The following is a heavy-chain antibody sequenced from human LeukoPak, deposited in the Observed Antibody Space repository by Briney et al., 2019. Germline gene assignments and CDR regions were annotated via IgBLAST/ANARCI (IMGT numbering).Heavy chain of an antibody. V-gene: IGHV4-31*03. J-gene: IGHJ4*02. CDR1: GGFISSGGYY. CDR3: ASLPRSGFPYYLDC. Sequence: PSETLSLTCTVSGGFISSGGYYWRWIRQHPGKGLEWIGYIYYSGSTYYNPSLKSRVTISVDTSKNQFSLKLSSVTAADTAVYYCASLPRSGFPYYLDCWGQGTLVTVSS. CDR2: IYYSGST. D-gene: IGHD3-3*01.